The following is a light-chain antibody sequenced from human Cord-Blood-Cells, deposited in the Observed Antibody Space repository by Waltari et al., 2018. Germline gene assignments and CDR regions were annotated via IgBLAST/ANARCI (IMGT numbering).Light chain of an antibody. CDR2: GAS. V-gene: IGKV3-20*01. CDR3: QQYGSSPRT. J-gene: IGKJ1*01. Sequence: EIVLTQSPGTLSLSPGVRDTLSCRASQSVSSSYLAWYLQKPGQAPRPLIYGASTRATGIPGRFSGSGSGTDFTLTISRLGPEDFAVYYCQQYGSSPRTFGQGTKVEIK. CDR1: QSVSSSY.